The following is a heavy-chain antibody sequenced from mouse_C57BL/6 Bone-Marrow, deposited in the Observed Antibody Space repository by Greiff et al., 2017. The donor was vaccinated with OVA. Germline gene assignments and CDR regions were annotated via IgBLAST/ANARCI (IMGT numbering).Heavy chain of an antibody. J-gene: IGHJ3*01. CDR1: GYTFTSYG. V-gene: IGHV1-81*01. Sequence: QVQLQQSGAELARPGASVKLSCKASGYTFTSYGISWVKQRTGQGLEWIGEFYPRSGNTYYNEKFKGKATLTADKSSSTAYMELRSLTSEDSAVYFCARRGNYYGSSYRWFAYWGQGTLVTVSA. CDR3: ARRGNYYGSSYRWFAY. D-gene: IGHD1-1*01. CDR2: FYPRSGNT.